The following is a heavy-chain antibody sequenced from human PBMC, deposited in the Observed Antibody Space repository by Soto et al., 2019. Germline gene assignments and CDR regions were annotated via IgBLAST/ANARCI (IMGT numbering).Heavy chain of an antibody. V-gene: IGHV1-69*12. CDR1: GGTFSSYA. CDR2: IIPIFGTA. D-gene: IGHD6-19*01. Sequence: QVQLVQSGAEVKKPGSSVKVSCKASGGTFSSYAISWVRQAPGQGLEWMGGIIPIFGTANYAQKFQGRVTLTVDESTSTAYMELSSLRSEDTAVYHSTYISGWSGTSYSFDPWGQGTLVTVSS. CDR3: TYISGWSGTSYSFDP. J-gene: IGHJ5*02.